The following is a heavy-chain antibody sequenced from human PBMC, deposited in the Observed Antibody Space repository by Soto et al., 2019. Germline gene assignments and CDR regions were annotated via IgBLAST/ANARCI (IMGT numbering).Heavy chain of an antibody. J-gene: IGHJ5*02. CDR1: GFTFSSYA. D-gene: IGHD6-19*01. Sequence: LRLSCAASGFTFSSYAMSWVRQAPGKGLEWVSAISGSGGSTYYADSVKGRFTISRDNSKNTLYLQMNSLRAEDTAVYYCAKAQRVTVARGWNWFDPWGQGTLVTVYS. CDR2: ISGSGGST. CDR3: AKAQRVTVARGWNWFDP. V-gene: IGHV3-23*01.